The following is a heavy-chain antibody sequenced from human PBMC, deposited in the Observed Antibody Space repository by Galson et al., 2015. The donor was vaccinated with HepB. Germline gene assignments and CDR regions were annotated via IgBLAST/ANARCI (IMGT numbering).Heavy chain of an antibody. V-gene: IGHV1-3*01. J-gene: IGHJ5*02. CDR2: VNGGSGNT. CDR3: ARVYLELPWFDP. CDR1: GYTFTTYA. D-gene: IGHD1-7*01. Sequence: SVKVSCKASGYTFTTYAIHWVRQAPGQRLEWMGWVNGGSGNTNYAQKLQGRVTMTTDTSTSTAYMELRSLRSDDTAVYYCARVYLELPWFDPWGQGTLVTVSS.